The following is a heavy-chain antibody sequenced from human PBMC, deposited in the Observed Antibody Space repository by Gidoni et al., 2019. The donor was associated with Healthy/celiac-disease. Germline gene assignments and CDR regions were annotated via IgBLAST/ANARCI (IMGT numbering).Heavy chain of an antibody. CDR1: GGSFSGYY. D-gene: IGHD3-10*01. J-gene: IGHJ4*02. Sequence: QVQLQQWGAGLLKPSETLSLTCAVYGGSFSGYYWSWIRQPPGKGLEWIGEINHSGSTNYNPSLKSRVTISVDTSKNQFSLKLSSVTAADTAVYYCARDTYYGSGSYSYWGQGTLVTVSS. V-gene: IGHV4-34*01. CDR3: ARDTYYGSGSYSY. CDR2: INHSGST.